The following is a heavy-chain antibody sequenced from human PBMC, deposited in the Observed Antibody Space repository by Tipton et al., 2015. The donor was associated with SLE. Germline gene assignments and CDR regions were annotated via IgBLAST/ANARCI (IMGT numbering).Heavy chain of an antibody. D-gene: IGHD1-26*01. V-gene: IGHV3-33*01. CDR3: ARSPRPSGSRDY. J-gene: IGHJ4*02. CDR1: GFTFSSYG. CDR2: IRYDGSNK. Sequence: SGFTFSSYGMHWVRQAPGKGLEGVAFIRYDGSNKYYADSVKGRFTISRDNAKNSLYLQMNSLRAEDTAVYYCARSPRPSGSRDYWGQGTLVTVSS.